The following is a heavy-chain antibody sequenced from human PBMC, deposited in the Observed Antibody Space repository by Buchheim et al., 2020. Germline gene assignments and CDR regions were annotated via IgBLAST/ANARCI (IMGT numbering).Heavy chain of an antibody. CDR3: ARDYYDSSGYYYDLIDY. CDR1: GFTFSSYG. V-gene: IGHV3-33*01. J-gene: IGHJ4*02. Sequence: QVQLVESGGGVVQPGRSLRLSCAASGFTFSSYGMHWVRQAPGKGLEWVAVIWYDGSNKYYVDSVKGRFTISRDNSKNTLYLQMNSLRAEDTAVYYCARDYYDSSGYYYDLIDYWGQGTL. D-gene: IGHD3-22*01. CDR2: IWYDGSNK.